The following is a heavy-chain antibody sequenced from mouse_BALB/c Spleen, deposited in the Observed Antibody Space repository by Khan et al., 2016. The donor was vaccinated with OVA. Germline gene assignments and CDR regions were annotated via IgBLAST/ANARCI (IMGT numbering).Heavy chain of an antibody. CDR2: VNPNNGGT. D-gene: IGHD1-1*01. CDR1: GYSFTDYY. Sequence: VQLKESGPDLVKPGASVKISCKASGYSFTDYYIHWVKQSHGKSLEWIGRVNPNNGGTNSNQKFKGKAILTVDKSSNTAYMELRSLTSEDSAVYSCAIYHGYFDVWGAGTTVTVAS. V-gene: IGHV1-18*01. J-gene: IGHJ1*01. CDR3: AIYHGYFDV.